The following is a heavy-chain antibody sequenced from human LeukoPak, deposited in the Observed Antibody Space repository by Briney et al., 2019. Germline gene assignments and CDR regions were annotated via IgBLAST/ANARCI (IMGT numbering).Heavy chain of an antibody. CDR1: GVSISSYY. Sequence: SETLSLTCSVSGVSISSYYWTWIRQPPGKGLEWIGYIYYSGGTNYNPSLKSRVTISVDTSKNQLSLKLTSVTAADTAVYYCARDSSGWYLNWFDPWGQGTLVTVSS. J-gene: IGHJ5*02. V-gene: IGHV4-59*01. CDR2: IYYSGGT. CDR3: ARDSSGWYLNWFDP. D-gene: IGHD6-19*01.